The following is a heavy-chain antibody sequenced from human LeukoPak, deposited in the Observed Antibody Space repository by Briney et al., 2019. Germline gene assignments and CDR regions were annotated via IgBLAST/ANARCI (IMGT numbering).Heavy chain of an antibody. CDR1: GFTFSSYS. J-gene: IGHJ4*02. CDR2: ISSSSSYI. CDR3: ARGVGYCTNGVCYHPFDY. Sequence: GGSLRLSCAASGFTFSSYSMNWVRQAPGKGLEWVSSISSSSSYIYYADSVKGRFTISRDNAKNSLYLQMNSLRAEDTAVYYCARGVGYCTNGVCYHPFDYWGQGTLVTVSS. D-gene: IGHD2-8*01. V-gene: IGHV3-21*01.